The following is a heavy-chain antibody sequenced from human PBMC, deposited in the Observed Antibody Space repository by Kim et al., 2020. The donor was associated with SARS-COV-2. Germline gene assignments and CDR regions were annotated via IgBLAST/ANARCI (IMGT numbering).Heavy chain of an antibody. D-gene: IGHD2-15*01. V-gene: IGHV4-34*01. CDR3: AREGRWSFDY. CDR2: SN. J-gene: IGHJ4*02. Sequence: SNNYNPSLKSRVNISVDTSKNQFSLKLSSVTAADTAVYYCAREGRWSFDYWGQGTLVNVSS.